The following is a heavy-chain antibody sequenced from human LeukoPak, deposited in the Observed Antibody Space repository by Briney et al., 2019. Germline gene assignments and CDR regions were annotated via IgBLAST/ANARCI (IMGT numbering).Heavy chain of an antibody. J-gene: IGHJ5*02. CDR2: ISYDGSNK. D-gene: IGHD6-13*01. Sequence: WIRQAPGKGLEWVAVISYDGSNKYYADSVKGRFTISRDNSKNTLYLQMNSLRAEDTAVYYCAKGSYSSSWFVPWFDPWGQGTLVTVSS. CDR3: AKGSYSSSWFVPWFDP. V-gene: IGHV3-30*18.